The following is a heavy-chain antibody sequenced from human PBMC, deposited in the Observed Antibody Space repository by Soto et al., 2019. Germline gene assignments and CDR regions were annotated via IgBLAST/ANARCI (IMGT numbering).Heavy chain of an antibody. J-gene: IGHJ6*03. Sequence: GGSLRLSCAASGFTFSSYWMSWVRQAPGKGLEWVANIKQDGSEKYYVDSVKGRFTISRDNAKNSLYLQMNSLRAEDTAVYYCARPTGTTWLRYYYYYMDVWGKGTTVTSP. CDR3: ARPTGTTWLRYYYYYMDV. V-gene: IGHV3-7*01. CDR1: GFTFSSYW. CDR2: IKQDGSEK. D-gene: IGHD1-7*01.